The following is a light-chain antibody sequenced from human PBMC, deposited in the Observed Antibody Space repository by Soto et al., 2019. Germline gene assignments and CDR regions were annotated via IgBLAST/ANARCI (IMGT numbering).Light chain of an antibody. J-gene: IGLJ3*02. CDR1: TSDVGGFNY. CDR3: SSYTTTSTVV. CDR2: EVT. Sequence: QPVLTQPASVSGSPGQSITISCTGTTSDVGGFNYVSWYQQRPGKAPKLIIYEVTIRSGVSDLFSGSKSGNTASLTISGLQAEDEADSYCSSYTTTSTVVFGGGTKVTVL. V-gene: IGLV2-14*01.